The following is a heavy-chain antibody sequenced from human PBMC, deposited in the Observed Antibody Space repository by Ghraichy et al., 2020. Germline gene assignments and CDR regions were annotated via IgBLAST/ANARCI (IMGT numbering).Heavy chain of an antibody. J-gene: IGHJ6*02. V-gene: IGHV3-66*02. D-gene: IGHD3-3*01. CDR3: ARERVYYDFWSGYYTPYYYYGMDV. CDR2: IYSGGST. CDR1: GFTVSSNY. Sequence: GESLNISCAASGFTVSSNYMSWVRQAPGKGLEWVSVIYSGGSTYYADSVKGRFTISRDNSKNTLYLQMNSLRAEDTAVYYCARERVYYDFWSGYYTPYYYYGMDVWGQGTTVTVSS.